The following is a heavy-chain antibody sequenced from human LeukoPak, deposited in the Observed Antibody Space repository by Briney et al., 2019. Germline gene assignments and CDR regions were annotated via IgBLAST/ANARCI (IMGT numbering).Heavy chain of an antibody. D-gene: IGHD2-2*01. J-gene: IGHJ4*02. CDR2: IDPSDSYT. CDR3: AKPPAYCSSTSCLTMNY. V-gene: IGHV5-10-1*01. Sequence: GESLKISCKGSGYSFTSYWISWVRQMPGKGLEWMGRIDPSDSYTNYSPSFQGHVTISADKSISTAYLQWSSLKASDTAMYYCAKPPAYCSSTSCLTMNYWGQGTLVTVSS. CDR1: GYSFTSYW.